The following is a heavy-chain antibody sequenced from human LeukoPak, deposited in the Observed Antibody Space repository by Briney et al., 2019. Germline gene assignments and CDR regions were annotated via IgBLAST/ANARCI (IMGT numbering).Heavy chain of an antibody. CDR3: AKVQKRELRLVPDAFDI. CDR1: GFTFNDYA. V-gene: IGHV3-23*01. Sequence: GGSLRLSCAASGFTFNDYAMSWVRQAPGKGLEWVSSISGSGGTTYYADSVKGRFTISRDDSKNTLYLQMSSLRAEGTAVYYCAKVQKRELRLVPDAFDIWGQGTMVTVSS. CDR2: ISGSGGTT. D-gene: IGHD1-26*01. J-gene: IGHJ3*02.